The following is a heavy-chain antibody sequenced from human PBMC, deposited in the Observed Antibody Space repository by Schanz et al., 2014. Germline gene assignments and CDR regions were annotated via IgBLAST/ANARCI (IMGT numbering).Heavy chain of an antibody. Sequence: EVQLVESGGGLIQPGGSLRLSCAASGFGFSSYSMNWVRQAPGKGLEWVSYISGSSRTIYYADSMKGRFTVSRDNAESALYLQMNSLRAEDTGLYFCARGGSRGHYRLDYWGQGTLVTDSS. V-gene: IGHV3-48*01. CDR1: GFGFSSYS. J-gene: IGHJ4*02. CDR2: ISGSSRTI. CDR3: ARGGSRGHYRLDY. D-gene: IGHD1-26*01.